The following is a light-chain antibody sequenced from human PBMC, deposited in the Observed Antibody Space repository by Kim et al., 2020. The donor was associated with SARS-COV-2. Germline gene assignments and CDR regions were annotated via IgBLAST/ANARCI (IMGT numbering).Light chain of an antibody. CDR2: DVI. V-gene: IGLV2-18*02. J-gene: IGLJ2*01. Sequence: SCPRPSCVVGSYHRVSFYPHPPGTVPTLLLYDVITLPSGVPDLFSGSKSGNTASLTISVLQAEDEADYYCSSYTNRYTVVFGGGTQLTVL. CDR3: SSYTNRYTVV. CDR1: SCVVGSYHR.